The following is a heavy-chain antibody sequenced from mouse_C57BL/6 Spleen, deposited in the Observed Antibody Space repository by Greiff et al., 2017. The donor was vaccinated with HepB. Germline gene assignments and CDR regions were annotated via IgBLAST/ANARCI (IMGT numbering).Heavy chain of an antibody. Sequence: VQLQQPGAELVKPGASVKLSCKASGYTFTSYWMHWVKQRPGQGLEWIGMIHPNSGSTNYNEKFKSKATLTVDKSSSTAYMQLSSLTSEDSAVYYCARTIYYYGSSYVGYYAMDYWGQGTSVTVSS. CDR3: ARTIYYYGSSYVGYYAMDY. CDR2: IHPNSGST. J-gene: IGHJ4*01. CDR1: GYTFTSYW. D-gene: IGHD1-1*01. V-gene: IGHV1-64*01.